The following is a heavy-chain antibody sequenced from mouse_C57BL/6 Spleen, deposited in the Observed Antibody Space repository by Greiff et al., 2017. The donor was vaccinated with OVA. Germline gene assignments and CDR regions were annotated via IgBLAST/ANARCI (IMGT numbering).Heavy chain of an antibody. D-gene: IGHD2-12*01. CDR3: ARWDSPCAY. V-gene: IGHV1-50*01. J-gene: IGHJ3*01. CDR1: GYTFTSYW. CDR2: IDPSDSYT. Sequence: QVQLQQPGAELVKPGASVKLSCKASGYTFTSYWMQWVKQRPGQGLEWIGEIDPSDSYTNYNQKFKGKATLTVDTSSSTAYMQLSSLTSEDSAVYYCARWDSPCAYWGQGTLVTVSA.